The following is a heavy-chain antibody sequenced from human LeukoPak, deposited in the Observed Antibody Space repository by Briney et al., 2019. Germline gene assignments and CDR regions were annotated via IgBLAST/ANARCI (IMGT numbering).Heavy chain of an antibody. V-gene: IGHV4-34*01. CDR2: INHSGGA. CDR1: GGSFIGYY. Sequence: SETLSLTCAVYGGSFIGYYWSWIRQPPGKGLEWIGEINHSGGANYNPSLKSRVTVSADTSKSQFSLKLGSVTAADTAVYYCARVPLRFLEPFDYWGQGTLVTVSS. CDR3: ARVPLRFLEPFDY. D-gene: IGHD3-3*01. J-gene: IGHJ4*02.